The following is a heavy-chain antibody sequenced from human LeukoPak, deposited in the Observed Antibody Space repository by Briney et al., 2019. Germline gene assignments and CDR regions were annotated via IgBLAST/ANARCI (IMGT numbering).Heavy chain of an antibody. CDR2: IYYSGST. D-gene: IGHD4-23*01. J-gene: IGHJ4*02. V-gene: IGHV4-59*01. Sequence: SETLSLTCTVSGDSISSYYWSWIRQPPGKGLEWIGYIYYSGSTNYNPSLKSRVTISIDTSKNQFSLKLSSVTAADTAVYFCARAPSGNSRTLFDYWGQGALVTVSS. CDR3: ARAPSGNSRTLFDY. CDR1: GDSISSYY.